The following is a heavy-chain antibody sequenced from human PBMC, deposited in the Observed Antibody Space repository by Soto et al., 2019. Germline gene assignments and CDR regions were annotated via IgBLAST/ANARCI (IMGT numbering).Heavy chain of an antibody. Sequence: QVQLVQSGAEVKKPGSSVKVSCKTSGDTFGSYTVTWVRQAPGHGLEWVGGIIPIFDTTNYAQKFQDRVTITAEKSTGTAYMELSSLRSEDTALYFCAKSSNIGVGIEYYVGLDVWGQGTTVTVSS. CDR1: GDTFGSYT. V-gene: IGHV1-69*06. D-gene: IGHD3-22*01. CDR2: IIPIFDTT. J-gene: IGHJ6*02. CDR3: AKSSNIGVGIEYYVGLDV.